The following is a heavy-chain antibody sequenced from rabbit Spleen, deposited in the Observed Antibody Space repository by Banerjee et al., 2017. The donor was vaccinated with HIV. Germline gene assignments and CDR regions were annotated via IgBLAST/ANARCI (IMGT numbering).Heavy chain of an antibody. CDR3: ARDTGSSFSSYGMDL. Sequence: QEQLVESGGGLVQPGGSLKLPCKASGFDFSSYGVSWVRQAPGKGLEWIGYIDPIFGSTYYASWVNGRFTISRHNAQNTLFLQLNSLTVADTATYFCARDTGSSFSSYGMDLWGPGTLVTVS. V-gene: IGHV1S47*01. CDR2: IDPIFGST. J-gene: IGHJ6*01. CDR1: GFDFSSYG. D-gene: IGHD8-1*01.